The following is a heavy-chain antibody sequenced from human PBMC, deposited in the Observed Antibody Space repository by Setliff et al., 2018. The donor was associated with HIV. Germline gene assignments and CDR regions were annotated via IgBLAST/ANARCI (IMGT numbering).Heavy chain of an antibody. CDR2: ISGTAVTT. CDR1: GFTFTHYS. CDR3: ARAPGRFVYNSYFFDY. Sequence: GGSLRLSCAASGFTFTHYSMIWVRQAPGTGLEWVSGISGTAVTTHYAGSVKGRFTISRDKSKNTLYLQMSSLRVEDTALYYCARAPGRFVYNSYFFDYWGQGTLVTVSS. J-gene: IGHJ4*02. V-gene: IGHV3-23*01. D-gene: IGHD3-3*01.